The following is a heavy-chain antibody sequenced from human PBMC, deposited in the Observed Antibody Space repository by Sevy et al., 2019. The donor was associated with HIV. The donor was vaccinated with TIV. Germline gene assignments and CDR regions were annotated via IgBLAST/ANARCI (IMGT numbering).Heavy chain of an antibody. J-gene: IGHJ4*02. CDR2: ISASGDTT. D-gene: IGHD3-22*01. CDR1: GFTFFNAW. V-gene: IGHV3-23*01. CDR3: TNHYDTGGRLDYFDY. Sequence: GGSLRLSCSASGFTFFNAWMSWVRQAPGKGLEWVSAISASGDTTYYADSVKGRFTISRDKSESTLYLQMNSLRAEDTAIYYCTNHYDTGGRLDYFDYWGQGTLVTVSS.